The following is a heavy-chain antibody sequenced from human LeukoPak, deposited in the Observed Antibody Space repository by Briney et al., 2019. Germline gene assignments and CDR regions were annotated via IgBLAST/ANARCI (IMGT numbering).Heavy chain of an antibody. D-gene: IGHD4-17*01. Sequence: GGSLRLSCAASGFTFSDHYMDWVRQAPGKGLEWVGRIRKKPNSYTTEYAASVKGRFTISRDDSKNSLYLQMNSLRAEDTAVYYCARGRNDYGDYGRGGYWGQGTLVTVSS. J-gene: IGHJ4*02. V-gene: IGHV3-72*01. CDR1: GFTFSDHY. CDR2: IRKKPNSYTT. CDR3: ARGRNDYGDYGRGGY.